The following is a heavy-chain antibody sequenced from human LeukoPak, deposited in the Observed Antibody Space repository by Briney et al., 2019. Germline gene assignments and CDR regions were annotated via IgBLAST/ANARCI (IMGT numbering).Heavy chain of an antibody. D-gene: IGHD2/OR15-2a*01. V-gene: IGHV3-21*01. CDR2: ISSSSSYI. CDR3: AREPSMGYMDV. Sequence: GGSLRLSCAASGFTFSSYSMNWVRQAPGKGLEWVSSISSSSSYIYYADSVKGRFTISRDNAKNSLYLQMNSLRAEDTAVYYCAREPSMGYMDVWGKGTTVTVSS. J-gene: IGHJ6*03. CDR1: GFTFSSYS.